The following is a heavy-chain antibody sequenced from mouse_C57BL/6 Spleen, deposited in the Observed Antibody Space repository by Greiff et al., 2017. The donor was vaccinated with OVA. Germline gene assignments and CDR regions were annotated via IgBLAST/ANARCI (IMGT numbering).Heavy chain of an antibody. J-gene: IGHJ4*01. V-gene: IGHV1-26*01. CDR1: GYTFTDYY. Sequence: EVQLQQSGPELVKPGASVKISCKASGYTFTDYYMNWVKQSHGKSLEWIGDINPNNGGTNYNQKFKGKATLTVDKSSSTAYMELRSLTSEDSAVYYCARRANWDAMDYWGQGTSVTVSS. CDR3: ARRANWDAMDY. D-gene: IGHD4-1*01. CDR2: INPNNGGT.